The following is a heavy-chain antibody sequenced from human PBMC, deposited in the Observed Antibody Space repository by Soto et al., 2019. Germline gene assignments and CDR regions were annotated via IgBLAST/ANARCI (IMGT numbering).Heavy chain of an antibody. Sequence: PGGSLRLSCAGSGFTFNNYNINWVRQAPGKGLEWISSISRSSDYIYYADSVRGRFTVSRDNAKASMFLQMNSLRADDTAVYYCARDLVDPRFGVVYAMDVWGPGTTVTVSS. CDR3: ARDLVDPRFGVVYAMDV. CDR1: GFTFNNYN. V-gene: IGHV3-21*01. CDR2: ISRSSDYI. J-gene: IGHJ6*02. D-gene: IGHD3-3*01.